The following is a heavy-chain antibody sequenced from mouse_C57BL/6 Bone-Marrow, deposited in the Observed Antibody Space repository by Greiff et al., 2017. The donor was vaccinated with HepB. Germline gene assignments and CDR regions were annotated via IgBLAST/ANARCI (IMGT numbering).Heavy chain of an antibody. Sequence: QVQLQQPGTELVKPGASVKLSCKASGYTFTSYWMHWVKQRPGQGLEWIGNINPSNGGTNYNEKFKSKATLTVDKSSSTAYMQLSSLTSEDSAVYHCARNGSSCYWYFDVWGTGTTVTVSS. CDR1: GYTFTSYW. J-gene: IGHJ1*03. V-gene: IGHV1-53*01. CDR2: INPSNGGT. CDR3: ARNGSSCYWYFDV. D-gene: IGHD1-1*01.